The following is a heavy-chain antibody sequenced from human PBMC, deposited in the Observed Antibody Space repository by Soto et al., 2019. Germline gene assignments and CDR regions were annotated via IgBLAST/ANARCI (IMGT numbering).Heavy chain of an antibody. D-gene: IGHD3-9*01. Sequence: SETLPLTCAVSGGSFSGYYWSWIRQPPGKGLEWIGEINHSGSTNYNPSLKSRVTISVDTSKTQFSMKLSSVTAADTAVYYCARVRRDCYFDRYSDYYYRMDGWGQGTMVTVSS. CDR1: GGSFSGYY. V-gene: IGHV4-34*01. CDR3: ARVRRDCYFDRYSDYYYRMDG. J-gene: IGHJ6*02. CDR2: INHSGST.